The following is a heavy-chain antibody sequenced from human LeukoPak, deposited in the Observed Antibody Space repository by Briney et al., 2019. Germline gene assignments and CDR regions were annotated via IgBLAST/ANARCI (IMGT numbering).Heavy chain of an antibody. J-gene: IGHJ3*01. V-gene: IGHV3-66*01. D-gene: IGHD3-22*01. CDR1: GFTFSSYA. CDR2: IYSGGST. Sequence: GGSLRLSCAASGFTFSSYAMHWVRQAPGKGLEWVSVIYSGGSTYYADSVKGRFTISRDNSKNTLYLQMNSLRAEDTAVYYCARAVHYYDSLGAAFDLWGQGTMVTVSS. CDR3: ARAVHYYDSLGAAFDL.